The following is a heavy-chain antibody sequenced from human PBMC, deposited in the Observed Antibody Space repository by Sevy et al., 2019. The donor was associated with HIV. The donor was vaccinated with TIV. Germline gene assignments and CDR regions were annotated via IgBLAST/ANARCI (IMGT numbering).Heavy chain of an antibody. D-gene: IGHD6-6*01. CDR1: GFTFNVYG. CDR2: TRYDGSTK. CDR3: AKDLTERYSTSSGDFDY. Sequence: GGSLRLSCAASGFTFNVYGMHWVRQAPGKGLQWVAFTRYDGSTKYYADSVKGRFTISRDNSKNTLYRKMNSLRVEDMAMYYCAKDLTERYSTSSGDFDYWGQGSLVTVSS. V-gene: IGHV3-30*02. J-gene: IGHJ4*02.